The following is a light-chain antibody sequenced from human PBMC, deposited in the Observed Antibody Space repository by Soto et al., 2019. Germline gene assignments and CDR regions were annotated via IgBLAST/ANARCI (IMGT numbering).Light chain of an antibody. CDR1: SSDVGGYNY. CDR2: EVS. Sequence: QSVLTQAPSASGVPGQSVTISCTGTSSDVGGYNYVSWYQQHPGKAPKLMIYEVSKRPSGVPDRFSGSKSGNTASLTVSGLQAEDEADYYCSSYAGSNNFDVVFGGGTKVTVL. J-gene: IGLJ2*01. CDR3: SSYAGSNNFDVV. V-gene: IGLV2-8*01.